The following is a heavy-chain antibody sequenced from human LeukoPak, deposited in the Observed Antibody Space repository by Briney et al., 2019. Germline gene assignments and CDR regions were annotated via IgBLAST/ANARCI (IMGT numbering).Heavy chain of an antibody. J-gene: IGHJ6*02. D-gene: IGHD2-2*02. CDR2: IYTSGST. CDR1: GGPISSYY. Sequence: PSETLSLTCTVSGGPISSYYWSWIRQPAGKGLEWIGRIYTSGSTNYNPSLKSRVTMSVDTSKNQFSLKLSSVTAADTAVYYCAREGCSSTSCYNPYYYYGMDVWGQGTTVTVSS. CDR3: AREGCSSTSCYNPYYYYGMDV. V-gene: IGHV4-4*07.